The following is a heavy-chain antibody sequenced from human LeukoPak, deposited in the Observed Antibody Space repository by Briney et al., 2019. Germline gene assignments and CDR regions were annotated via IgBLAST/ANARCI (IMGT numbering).Heavy chain of an antibody. V-gene: IGHV1-18*01. CDR3: ARGAVYSSSWYWGNWFDP. CDR2: ISAYNGNT. J-gene: IGHJ5*02. D-gene: IGHD6-13*01. CDR1: GYTFTSYG. Sequence: GASVKVSCKASGYTFTSYGISWVRQAPGQGLEWMGWISAYNGNTNYAQKLQGRVTMTTDTSTSTAYMELRGLRSDDTAVYYCARGAVYSSSWYWGNWFDPWGQGTLVTVSS.